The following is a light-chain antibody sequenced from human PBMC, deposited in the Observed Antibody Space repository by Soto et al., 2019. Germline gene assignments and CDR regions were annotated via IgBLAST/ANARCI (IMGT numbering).Light chain of an antibody. CDR3: NSNTISNTRV. CDR2: DVS. Sequence: QSVLTQPASVSGSPGQSITISCTGTSSDVGAYNHVSWYQHHPGKAPKLMIYDVSNRPSGVSNRFSGSKSGYTASLTISGLLAEDEAAYYCNSNTISNTRVFGTGTKVTVL. V-gene: IGLV2-14*01. J-gene: IGLJ1*01. CDR1: SSDVGAYNH.